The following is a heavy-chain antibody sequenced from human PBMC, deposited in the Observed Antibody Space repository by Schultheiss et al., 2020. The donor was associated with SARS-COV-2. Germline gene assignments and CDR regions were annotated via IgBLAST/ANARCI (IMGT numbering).Heavy chain of an antibody. Sequence: SQTLSLTCTVSGGSISSGGYYWSWIRQPAGKGLEWIGRIYTSGSTNYNPSLKSRVTMSVDTSKNQFSLKLSSVTAADTAVYYCARDRPYPTYYYDSSGYYTTWGQGTLVTVSS. V-gene: IGHV4-61*02. CDR2: IYTSGST. D-gene: IGHD3-22*01. CDR3: ARDRPYPTYYYDSSGYYTT. J-gene: IGHJ5*02. CDR1: GGSISSGGYY.